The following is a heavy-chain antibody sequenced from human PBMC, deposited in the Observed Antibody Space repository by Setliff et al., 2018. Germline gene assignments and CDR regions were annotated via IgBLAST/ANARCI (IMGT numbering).Heavy chain of an antibody. Sequence: VASVKVSCKASGHSLTSNHFHWGRQAPGKGLEWMGTINPNDGYTIYAPAFQGRVAMTTDTSTGTAYMELSGLTSADTAIYYCIVNMVRPVTGLDSWGPGTLGTVSS. CDR1: GHSLTSNH. CDR2: INPNDGYT. J-gene: IGHJ4*02. V-gene: IGHV1-46*01. D-gene: IGHD2-15*01. CDR3: IVNMVRPVTGLDS.